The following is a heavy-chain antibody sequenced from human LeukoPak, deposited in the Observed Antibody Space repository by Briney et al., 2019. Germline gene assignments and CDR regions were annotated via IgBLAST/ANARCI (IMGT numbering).Heavy chain of an antibody. V-gene: IGHV4-30-4*01. CDR2: IYYSGST. D-gene: IGHD3-10*01. CDR1: GGSISSGDYY. J-gene: IGHJ6*02. CDR3: ARERRILWFGDYGMDV. Sequence: SETLSLTCAVSGGSISSGDYYWSWIRQPPGKGLEWIGYIYYSGSTYYNPSLNRRVTISVDTSKNQFSLKLSSVTAADTAVYYCARERRILWFGDYGMDVWGQGTTVTVSS.